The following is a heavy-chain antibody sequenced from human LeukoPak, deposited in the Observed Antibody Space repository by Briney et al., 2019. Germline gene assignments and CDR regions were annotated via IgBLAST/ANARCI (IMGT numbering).Heavy chain of an antibody. CDR1: GGSMNSYY. CDR2: IYTTGTT. J-gene: IGHJ5*02. V-gene: IGHV4-4*07. CDR3: ARAGYTASHYWLDP. D-gene: IGHD5-18*01. Sequence: SETLSLTCSVSGGSMNSYYWSWIRQPAGKGLEWIGRIYTTGTTNYNPSLRSRDTMSVDTSKSQFSLTLTSVTAADTAVYFCARAGYTASHYWLDPWGHGMLVSVSS.